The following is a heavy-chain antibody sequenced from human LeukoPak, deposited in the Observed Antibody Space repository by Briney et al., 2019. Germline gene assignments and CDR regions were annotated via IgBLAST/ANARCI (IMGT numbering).Heavy chain of an antibody. CDR2: INNDGSSA. D-gene: IGHD2-15*01. CDR1: AFTFNNYW. Sequence: GGSLRLSCAASAFTFNNYWIHWVRQVPGKGLVWVSRINNDGSSASYVDSVKGRFTISRDNAKNTLFSQMNSLRAEDTAVYYCARTSHCSGGSCYPLVDYYYGMDVWGQGTTVTVSS. J-gene: IGHJ6*02. V-gene: IGHV3-74*01. CDR3: ARTSHCSGGSCYPLVDYYYGMDV.